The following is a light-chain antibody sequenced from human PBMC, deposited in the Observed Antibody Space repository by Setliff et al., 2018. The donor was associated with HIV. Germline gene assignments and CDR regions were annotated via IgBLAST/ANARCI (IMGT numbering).Light chain of an antibody. J-gene: IGLJ1*01. CDR2: YDT. V-gene: IGLV3-21*04. CDR3: QVWDSSSDHLYV. CDR1: NIGSKS. Sequence: SYALAQPPSVSVAPGKTARITCGGNNIGSKSVHWYQQKPGQAPVLVIYYDTDRPSGIPERFSGSNSGNTATLTISRVEAGDEADYYCQVWDSSSDHLYVLGTGTKVTVL.